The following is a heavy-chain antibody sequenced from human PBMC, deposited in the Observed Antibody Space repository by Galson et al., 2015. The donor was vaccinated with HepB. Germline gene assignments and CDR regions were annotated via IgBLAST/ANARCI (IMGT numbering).Heavy chain of an antibody. CDR1: GSTFSAYG. J-gene: IGHJ4*02. Sequence: SLRLSCAASGSTFSAYGMHWVRQAPGKGLEWVAIIWYDGSNKFYADSVKGRFTISRDNSKNTLYLQMDSLRGEDTAVYYCARAVNHYDSSGYYPDYWGQGTLVTVSS. CDR2: IWYDGSNK. D-gene: IGHD3-22*01. CDR3: ARAVNHYDSSGYYPDY. V-gene: IGHV3-33*08.